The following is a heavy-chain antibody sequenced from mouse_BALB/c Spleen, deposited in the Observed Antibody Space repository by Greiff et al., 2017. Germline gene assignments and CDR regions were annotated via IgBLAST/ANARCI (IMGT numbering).Heavy chain of an antibody. CDR2: IRSKSNNYAT. V-gene: IGHV10-1*02. CDR3: VSYWDVGDAMDY. D-gene: IGHD4-1*01. CDR1: GFTFNTYA. J-gene: IGHJ4*01. Sequence: GGGLVQPKGSLKLSCAASGFTFNTYAMNWVRQAPGKGLEWVARIRSKSNNYATYYADSVKDRFTISRDDSQSMLYLQMNNLKTEDTAMYYCVSYWDVGDAMDYWGQGTSVTVSS.